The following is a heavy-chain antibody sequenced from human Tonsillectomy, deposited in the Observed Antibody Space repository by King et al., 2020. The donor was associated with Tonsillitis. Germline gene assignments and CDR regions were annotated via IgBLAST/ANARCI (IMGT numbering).Heavy chain of an antibody. CDR1: GGSISSSNW. V-gene: IGHV4-4*02. CDR2: IDHSGST. Sequence: VQLQESGPGLVKASGTLPLTCAVSGGSISSSNWWSWVRQPPGKGLEWIGEIDHSGSTNYNPSLESRVTISVDKSKNQFSLRLTSVTAADTAVYYCASLAAVAGKNALDIWGQGTTVTVSS. D-gene: IGHD6-19*01. J-gene: IGHJ3*02. CDR3: ASLAAVAGKNALDI.